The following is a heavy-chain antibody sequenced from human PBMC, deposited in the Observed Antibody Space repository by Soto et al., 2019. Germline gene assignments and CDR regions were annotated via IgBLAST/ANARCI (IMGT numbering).Heavy chain of an antibody. D-gene: IGHD3-16*01. CDR3: AREGTGGGFDI. CDR1: GFTFSSYD. Sequence: GWSLRLSCAASGFTFSSYDMHWVRQGSGKGLEWVSSIASTGDPYYPGSAEGRFTISRENAKNSLYLQINSLRIGDTAVYYCAREGTGGGFDIWGQGTLVTVSS. J-gene: IGHJ3*02. V-gene: IGHV3-13*04. CDR2: IASTGDP.